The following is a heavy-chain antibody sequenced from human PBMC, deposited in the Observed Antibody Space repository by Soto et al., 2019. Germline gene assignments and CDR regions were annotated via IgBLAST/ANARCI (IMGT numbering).Heavy chain of an antibody. Sequence: ASVKVSCKASGYTFTGYYMHWVRQAPGQGLEWMGWINPNSGGTNYAQKFQGWVTMTRDTSISTAYMELSRLRSDDTAVYYCARAGIAVACTYHWSDYYYYVKDVCGRGTTVT. V-gene: IGHV1-2*04. CDR3: ARAGIAVACTYHWSDYYYYVKDV. J-gene: IGHJ6*02. D-gene: IGHD6-19*01. CDR1: GYTFTGYY. CDR2: INPNSGGT.